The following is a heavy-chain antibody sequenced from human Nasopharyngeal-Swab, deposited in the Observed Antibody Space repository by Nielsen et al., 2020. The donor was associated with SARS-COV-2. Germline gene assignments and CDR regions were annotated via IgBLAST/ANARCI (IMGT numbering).Heavy chain of an antibody. CDR2: ISGSGGST. D-gene: IGHD6-13*01. CDR3: AKHRKGIAAAGGMDV. Sequence: GGSLRLSCAASGFTFSSYAMSWVRQAPGKGLEWVSAISGSGGSTYYADSVKGRFTISRDNSKNTLYLQMNSLRAEDTAIYYCAKHRKGIAAAGGMDVWGQGTTVTVSS. CDR1: GFTFSSYA. V-gene: IGHV3-23*01. J-gene: IGHJ6*02.